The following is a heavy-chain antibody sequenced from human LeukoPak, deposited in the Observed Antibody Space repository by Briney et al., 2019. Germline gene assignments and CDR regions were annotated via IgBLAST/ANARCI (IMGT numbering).Heavy chain of an antibody. V-gene: IGHV4-31*03. CDR3: ANYYESSGYYFGPPGGYAFDI. CDR1: GGSISRGGYY. J-gene: IGHJ3*02. D-gene: IGHD3-22*01. Sequence: SQTLSLTCTVSGGSISRGGYYWSWIRQHPGKGLEGIGYIYYSGSTYYNPSLKSRVTISVDTSKNQFSLKLSSVTAADTAMYYCANYYESSGYYFGPPGGYAFDIWGQGTMVTVSS. CDR2: IYYSGST.